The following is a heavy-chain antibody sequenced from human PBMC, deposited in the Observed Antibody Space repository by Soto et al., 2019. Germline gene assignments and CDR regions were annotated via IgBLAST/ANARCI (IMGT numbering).Heavy chain of an antibody. V-gene: IGHV3-23*01. Sequence: GGSLRLSCAASGFTFSSYAMSWVRQAPGKGLEWVSTISGGGDNTYYADSVKGRFTISRDNSKNTLYLQMNSLRAEDTAVYYCAKALQYYYDPNGYDYHDAFDIWGQGTMVTVSS. CDR3: AKALQYYYDPNGYDYHDAFDI. J-gene: IGHJ3*02. CDR1: GFTFSSYA. CDR2: ISGGGDNT. D-gene: IGHD3-22*01.